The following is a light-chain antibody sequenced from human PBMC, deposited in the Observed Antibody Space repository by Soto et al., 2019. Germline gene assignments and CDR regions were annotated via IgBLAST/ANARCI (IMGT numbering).Light chain of an antibody. CDR2: DAS. CDR3: QQYNNWPPN. Sequence: EIILTQSPDTPSLSPGERATLSCRASESVGRHLAWYHQKPGQAPKLLIFDASTRATGVPARFSGSGSGTEFTLTVGSLQSEDIAVYFCQQYNNWPPNFGQGTRLEIK. CDR1: ESVGRH. J-gene: IGKJ5*01. V-gene: IGKV3-15*01.